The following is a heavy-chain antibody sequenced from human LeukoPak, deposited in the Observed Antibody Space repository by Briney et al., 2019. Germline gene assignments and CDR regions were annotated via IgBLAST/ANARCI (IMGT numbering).Heavy chain of an antibody. CDR2: ISGSGGST. D-gene: IGHD6-13*01. V-gene: IGHV3-23*01. J-gene: IGHJ5*02. CDR3: AKGVRDIAAAGFDP. CDR1: GFTFRSYA. Sequence: GGSLRRSCAASGFTFRSYAIYWVRQAPGKGLEWVSGISGSGGSTYYAGSVKGRFTISRDNSKNTLYLQMNSLRAEDTAVYYCAKGVRDIAAAGFDPWGQGTLVTVSS.